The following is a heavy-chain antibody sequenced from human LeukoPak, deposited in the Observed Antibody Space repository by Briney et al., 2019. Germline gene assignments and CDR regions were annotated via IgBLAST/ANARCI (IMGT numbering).Heavy chain of an antibody. CDR2: INPSGGST. Sequence: GASVKVSCKASGYTFTSYYTHWVRQAPGQGLEWMGIINPSGGSTSYAQKFQGRVTMTRDMSTSTVYMELSSLRSEDTAVYYCARDRTYYYDSSGVFDPWGQGTLVTVSS. D-gene: IGHD3-22*01. V-gene: IGHV1-46*01. CDR1: GYTFTSYY. J-gene: IGHJ5*02. CDR3: ARDRTYYYDSSGVFDP.